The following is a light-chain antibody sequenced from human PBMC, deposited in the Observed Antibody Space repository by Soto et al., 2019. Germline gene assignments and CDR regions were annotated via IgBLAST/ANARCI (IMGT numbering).Light chain of an antibody. J-gene: IGLJ1*01. CDR3: CSYVGSYTSYV. CDR1: SSDVGGYNF. Sequence: QSALTQPRSVSGSPGQSVTISCTGTSSDVGGYNFVSWYQQHPGKAPKFMIYDVTKRPSGVPDRFSGSKSGNTASLTISGLLAEDEADYYCCSYVGSYTSYVFGTGTNSPS. V-gene: IGLV2-11*01. CDR2: DVT.